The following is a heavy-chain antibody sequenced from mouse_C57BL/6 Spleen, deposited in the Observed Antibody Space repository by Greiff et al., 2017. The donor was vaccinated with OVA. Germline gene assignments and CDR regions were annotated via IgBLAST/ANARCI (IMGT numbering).Heavy chain of an antibody. CDR3: AREDYGSSAWFAY. D-gene: IGHD1-1*01. V-gene: IGHV1-66*01. CDR2: IYPGSGNT. J-gene: IGHJ3*01. CDR1: GYSFTSYY. Sequence: QVQLKQSGPELVKPGASVKISCKASGYSFTSYYIHWVKQRPGQGLEWIGWIYPGSGNTKYNEKFKGKATLTADTSSSTAYMQLSSLTSEDSAVYYCAREDYGSSAWFAYWGQGTLVTVSA.